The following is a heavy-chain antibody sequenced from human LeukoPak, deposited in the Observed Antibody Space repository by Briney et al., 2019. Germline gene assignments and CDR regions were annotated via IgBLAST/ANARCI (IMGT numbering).Heavy chain of an antibody. CDR1: GYTFTGYY. V-gene: IGHV1-69*13. J-gene: IGHJ4*02. Sequence: SVKVSCKASGYTFTGYYMHWVRQAPGQGLEWMGGIIPIFGTANYAQKFQGRVTITADESTSTAYMELSSLRSEDTAVYYCARGTSPTYYYDSSGPDLGYWGQGTLVTVSS. CDR3: ARGTSPTYYYDSSGPDLGY. D-gene: IGHD3-22*01. CDR2: IIPIFGTA.